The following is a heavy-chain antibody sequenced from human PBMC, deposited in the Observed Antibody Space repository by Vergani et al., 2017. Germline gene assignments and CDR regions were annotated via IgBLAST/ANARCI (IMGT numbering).Heavy chain of an antibody. V-gene: IGHV4-61*02. CDR3: ATSGHSSTSCQKVVFDI. J-gene: IGHJ3*02. CDR2: IHTSGST. D-gene: IGHD2-2*01. Sequence: QVQLQESGPGLVKPSQTLSLTCTVSGGSITSGSYYWSRIRQPAGKGLEWIGRIHTSGSTNYNPSLKSRVTISADTSKNQFSLKLSAVTAADTAVYYCATSGHSSTSCQKVVFDIWGQGTMVTVSS. CDR1: GGSITSGSYY.